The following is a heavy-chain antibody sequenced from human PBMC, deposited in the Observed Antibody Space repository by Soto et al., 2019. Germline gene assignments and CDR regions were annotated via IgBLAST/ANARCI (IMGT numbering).Heavy chain of an antibody. CDR3: ASFPADCRRTSGRFDY. D-gene: IGHD2-2*01. J-gene: IGHJ4*02. CDR2: FDPEDGET. V-gene: IGHV1-24*01. Sequence: APELVSRRASGYTLTALSMHWVRQVPGNGLEWMGGFDPEDGETIYAQKLQGRVTVTEDTSRDTSHRELSRQRTGDTAVDSCASFPADCRRTSGRFDYWGQGTLVTVSS. CDR1: GYTLTALS.